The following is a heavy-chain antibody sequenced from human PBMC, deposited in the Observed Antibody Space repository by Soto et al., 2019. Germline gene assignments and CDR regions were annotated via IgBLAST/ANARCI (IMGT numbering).Heavy chain of an antibody. J-gene: IGHJ1*01. V-gene: IGHV3-9*01. D-gene: IGHD6-13*01. Sequence: GGSLRLSCAASGFTFDDYAMHWVRQVPGKGLEWVSGINWNSGSIGYADSVKGRFAISRDNAKNSLHLQMNSLRAEDTAFYYCVKDESINWYSGHFRHWGQGTLVTVS. CDR1: GFTFDDYA. CDR3: VKDESINWYSGHFRH. CDR2: INWNSGSI.